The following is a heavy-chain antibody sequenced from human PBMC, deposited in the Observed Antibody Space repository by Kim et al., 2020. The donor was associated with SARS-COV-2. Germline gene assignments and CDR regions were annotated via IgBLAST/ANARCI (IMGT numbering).Heavy chain of an antibody. D-gene: IGHD7-27*01. CDR1: GFTFSSYG. CDR3: AREGLGRWYFDL. J-gene: IGHJ2*01. V-gene: IGHV3-33*01. CDR2: IWYDGSNK. Sequence: GGSLRLSCAASGFTFSSYGMHWVRQAPGKGLEWVAVIWYDGSNKYYADSVKGRFTISRDNSKNTLYLQMNSLRAEDTAVYYCAREGLGRWYFDLWGRGTLVTVSS.